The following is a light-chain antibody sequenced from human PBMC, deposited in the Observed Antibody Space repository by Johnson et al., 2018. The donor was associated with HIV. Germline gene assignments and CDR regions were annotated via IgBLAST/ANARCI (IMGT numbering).Light chain of an antibody. CDR1: SSNIGNNY. CDR2: ENN. J-gene: IGLJ1*01. CDR3: GTWDSSRGRYV. V-gene: IGLV1-51*02. Sequence: QSVLTQSPSVSAAPGQKVTISCSGSSSNIGNNYVSWYQQLPGTAPTLLIYENNKRPSGIPDRFSGSKSGTSATLGITGLQTGDEADYYCGTWDSSRGRYVFDTGTKVTVL.